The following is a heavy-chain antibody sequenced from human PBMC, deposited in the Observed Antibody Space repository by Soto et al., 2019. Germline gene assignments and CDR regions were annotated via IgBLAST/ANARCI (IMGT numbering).Heavy chain of an antibody. Sequence: GGSLRLSCAASGFTFSSYWMSWVRQAPGKGLEWVANIKQDGSEKYYVDSVKGRFTISRDNAKNSLYLQMNSLSAEDTAVYYCASSTVDTAGDAFDIWGQGTMVTVSS. CDR2: IKQDGSEK. D-gene: IGHD5-18*01. CDR3: ASSTVDTAGDAFDI. CDR1: GFTFSSYW. J-gene: IGHJ3*02. V-gene: IGHV3-7*01.